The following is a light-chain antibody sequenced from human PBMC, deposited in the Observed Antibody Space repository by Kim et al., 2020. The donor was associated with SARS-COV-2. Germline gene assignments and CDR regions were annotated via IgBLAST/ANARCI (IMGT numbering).Light chain of an antibody. Sequence: SVAPGQTASIACSGDKLGEKYACWYQQKPGQSPVLVIYQDSKRPSGIPERFSGSNSGNTATLTISGTQAMDEADYYCQAWDSSRVVFGGGTQLTVL. J-gene: IGLJ2*01. CDR2: QDS. V-gene: IGLV3-1*01. CDR1: KLGEKY. CDR3: QAWDSSRVV.